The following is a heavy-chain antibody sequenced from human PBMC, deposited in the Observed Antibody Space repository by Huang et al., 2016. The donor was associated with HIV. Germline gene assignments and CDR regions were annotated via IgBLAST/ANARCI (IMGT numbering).Heavy chain of an antibody. D-gene: IGHD2-2*01. V-gene: IGHV4-4*07. CDR2: FYTSGNT. CDR1: GGSISTYY. Sequence: QVQLQESGPGLVKPSETLSLPCTVSGGSISTYYWSWIRTSAGKGLEWIGRFYTSGNTNYNPSLRSRVTMSVDTSKNQFSRRLTSVTAADTAVYYCARENEFCGSTNCHHYYYGLDVWVQGTTVTVSS. J-gene: IGHJ6*02. CDR3: ARENEFCGSTNCHHYYYGLDV.